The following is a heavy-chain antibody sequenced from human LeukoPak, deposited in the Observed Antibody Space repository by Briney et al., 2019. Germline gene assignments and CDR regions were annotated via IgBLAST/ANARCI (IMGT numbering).Heavy chain of an antibody. Sequence: PGGSLRLSCAASGFTFSDYYMTWIRQAPGKGLEWVSYITTSGSIIYYADSVKGRFTISRDNAKNSLYLQMNSLRAEDTAVYYCARVRYRGSYFDYWGQGTLVTVSS. CDR2: ITTSGSII. D-gene: IGHD1-26*01. CDR3: ARVRYRGSYFDY. J-gene: IGHJ4*02. V-gene: IGHV3-11*01. CDR1: GFTFSDYY.